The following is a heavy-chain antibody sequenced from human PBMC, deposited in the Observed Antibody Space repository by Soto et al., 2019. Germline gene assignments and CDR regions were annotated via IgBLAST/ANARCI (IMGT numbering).Heavy chain of an antibody. CDR2: IYYSGST. CDR1: GGSISSGDYY. J-gene: IGHJ3*02. CDR3: ARGGPYDEGAFDI. V-gene: IGHV4-30-4*01. D-gene: IGHD5-12*01. Sequence: QVQLQESGPGLVKPSQTLSLTCTVSGGSISSGDYYWSWIRQPPGKGLEWIGYIYYSGSTYYNPSLKSRVTIPVDTSKNQFSLKLSSVTAADTAVYYCARGGPYDEGAFDIWGQGTMVTVSS.